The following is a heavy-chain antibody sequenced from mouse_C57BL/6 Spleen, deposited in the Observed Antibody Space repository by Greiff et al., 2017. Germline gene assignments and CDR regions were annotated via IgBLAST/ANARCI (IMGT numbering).Heavy chain of an antibody. CDR2: INPSSGYT. CDR3: ARSGGGYYGFYAMDY. CDR1: GYTFTSYT. Sequence: QVQLQQSGAELARPGASVKMSCKASGYTFTSYTMHWVKQRPGQGLEWIGYINPSSGYTKYNQKFKDKATLTADKSSSTAYMQLSSLTSEDSAVYYCARSGGGYYGFYAMDYWGQGTSGTVSS. D-gene: IGHD1-2*01. J-gene: IGHJ4*01. V-gene: IGHV1-4*01.